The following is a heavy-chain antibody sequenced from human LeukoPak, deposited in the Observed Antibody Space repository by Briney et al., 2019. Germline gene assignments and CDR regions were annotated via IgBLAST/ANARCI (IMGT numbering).Heavy chain of an antibody. Sequence: GESLKISCKGSGYSFTSYWIGWVRKMPGKGLEWMGIIYPGDSDTRYSPSFQGQVTISADKSISTAYLQWSSLKASDTAMYYCARGHGSGWPGDAFDIWGQGTMVTVSS. J-gene: IGHJ3*02. D-gene: IGHD6-19*01. V-gene: IGHV5-51*01. CDR3: ARGHGSGWPGDAFDI. CDR2: IYPGDSDT. CDR1: GYSFTSYW.